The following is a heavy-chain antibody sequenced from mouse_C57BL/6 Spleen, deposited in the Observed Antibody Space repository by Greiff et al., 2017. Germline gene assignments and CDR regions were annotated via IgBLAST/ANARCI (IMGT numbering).Heavy chain of an antibody. D-gene: IGHD1-1*01. V-gene: IGHV5-4*03. J-gene: IGHJ3*01. Sequence: EVKVVESGGGLVKPGGSLKLSCAASGFTFSSYAMSWVRQTPEKRLEWVATISDGGSYTYYPNNVKGRFTISRANAKNNLYLQMSHLKSEDTTMYYSARADGSSSPWFAYWVQGTLVTVSA. CDR3: ARADGSSSPWFAY. CDR1: GFTFSSYA. CDR2: ISDGGSYT.